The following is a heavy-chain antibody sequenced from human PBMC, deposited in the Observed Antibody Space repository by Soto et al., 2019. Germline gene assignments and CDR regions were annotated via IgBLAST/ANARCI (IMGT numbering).Heavy chain of an antibody. Sequence: QVQLVQSGAEVKKPGASVKVSCKASGYTFTSYDINWVRQATGQGLEWMGWMNPNSGNTGYAQKFQGRVTMTRNTSISTAYMELSSLRSEDTAVYYCARLVTICGVVIETIYGMDVWGQGTTVTVSS. CDR3: ARLVTICGVVIETIYGMDV. D-gene: IGHD3-3*01. CDR1: GYTFTSYD. J-gene: IGHJ6*02. V-gene: IGHV1-8*01. CDR2: MNPNSGNT.